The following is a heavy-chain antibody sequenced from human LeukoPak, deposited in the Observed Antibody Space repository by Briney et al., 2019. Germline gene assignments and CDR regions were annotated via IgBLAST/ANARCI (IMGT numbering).Heavy chain of an antibody. CDR3: TSSLVPAAHYYYYYMDV. D-gene: IGHD2-2*01. J-gene: IGHJ6*03. V-gene: IGHV3-49*04. Sequence: GGSLRLSCTASGFTFGDYAMSWVRQAPGKGLEWVGFIRSKAYGGTTEYAASVKGRFTISRGDSKSIAYLQMNSLKTEDTAVYYCTSSLVPAAHYYYYYMDVWGKGTTVTVSS. CDR1: GFTFGDYA. CDR2: IRSKAYGGTT.